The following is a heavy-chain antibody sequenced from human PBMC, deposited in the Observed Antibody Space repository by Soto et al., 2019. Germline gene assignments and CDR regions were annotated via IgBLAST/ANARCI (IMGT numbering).Heavy chain of an antibody. Sequence: EVQLLESGGGLVQPGGSLRLSCAASGFTFSSYARSWVRQAPGKGLEWVSAISGSGGSTYYADSVKGRFTISRDNSKNKLYLQRDSLRAEDTAVYYCAGGQYMVVVAGCYFDYLGQGTMVTVSS. CDR2: ISGSGGST. V-gene: IGHV3-23*01. CDR1: GFTFSSYA. J-gene: IGHJ4*02. CDR3: AGGQYMVVVAGCYFDY. D-gene: IGHD2-15*01.